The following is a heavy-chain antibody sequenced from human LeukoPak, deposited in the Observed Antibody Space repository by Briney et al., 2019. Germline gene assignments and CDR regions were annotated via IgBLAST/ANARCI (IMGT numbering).Heavy chain of an antibody. Sequence: GGTLRLSCAASGFTFSSYGMSWVRQAPGKGLEWVSAISGSGGSTYYADSVKGRFTISRDNSKNAPYLQMNSLRAEDTAVYYCAKDVVDYGDYVGYMDVWGKGTTVTISS. CDR1: GFTFSSYG. D-gene: IGHD4-17*01. CDR3: AKDVVDYGDYVGYMDV. V-gene: IGHV3-23*01. CDR2: ISGSGGST. J-gene: IGHJ6*03.